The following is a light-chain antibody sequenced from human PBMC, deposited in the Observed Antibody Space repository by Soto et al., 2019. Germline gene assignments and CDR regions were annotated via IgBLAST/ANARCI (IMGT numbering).Light chain of an antibody. V-gene: IGLV2-14*01. CDR3: SSYTSSSSLNYV. Sequence: QYALTQPASVSGSPGQSITISCTGNSSDVGGYNYVSWYQQHPGKAPKLMIYDVSSRPSGVSNRFSGSKSGNTASLTISGLQAEDEADYYCSSYTSSSSLNYVFGTGTKLTVL. CDR1: SSDVGGYNY. J-gene: IGLJ1*01. CDR2: DVS.